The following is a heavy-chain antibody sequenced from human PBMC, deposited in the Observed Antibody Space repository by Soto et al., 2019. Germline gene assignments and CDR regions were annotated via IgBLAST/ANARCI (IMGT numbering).Heavy chain of an antibody. D-gene: IGHD1-26*01. CDR2: IIPIFGSA. Sequence: QVQLVQSGAEVKKPGSSVKVSCKASGDTFSSYAISWVRQAPGQGLEWMGGIIPIFGSANYAQKFQGRVTITADESTRTAYIALSSLRSEDTAVYYCAPDPPISGATGFDYWGQGTLVTVSS. V-gene: IGHV1-69*01. CDR1: GDTFSSYA. CDR3: APDPPISGATGFDY. J-gene: IGHJ4*02.